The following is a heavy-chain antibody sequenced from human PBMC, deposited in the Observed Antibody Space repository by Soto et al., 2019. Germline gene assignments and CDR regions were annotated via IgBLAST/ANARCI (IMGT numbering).Heavy chain of an antibody. Sequence: QVQLQESGPGLVKPSETLSLTCTVSGGSISSYYWSWIRQPPGKGLEWIGYIYYSGSTNYNPSLKSRVTISVDTSKNQFSLKLSSVTAADTAVYYCASSFGEDFWSGYLDYWGQGTLVTVSS. J-gene: IGHJ4*02. D-gene: IGHD3-3*01. CDR2: IYYSGST. CDR1: GGSISSYY. V-gene: IGHV4-59*01. CDR3: ASSFGEDFWSGYLDY.